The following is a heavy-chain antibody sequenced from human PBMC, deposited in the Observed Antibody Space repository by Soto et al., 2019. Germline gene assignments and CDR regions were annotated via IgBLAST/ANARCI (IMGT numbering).Heavy chain of an antibody. CDR2: ISSSSAAI. CDR1: GFTLSTYD. V-gene: IGHV3-48*02. J-gene: IGHJ4*02. Sequence: EVQLVESGGGLVQPGGSLRLSCVASGFTLSTYDMNWVRQAPGKGLQWVSHISSSSAAIVYADSVKGRITISRDNAMNSLYLQMNSLRDEDTAVYYCARGAVAGLYFFDYWGQGILVTVSS. D-gene: IGHD6-19*01. CDR3: ARGAVAGLYFFDY.